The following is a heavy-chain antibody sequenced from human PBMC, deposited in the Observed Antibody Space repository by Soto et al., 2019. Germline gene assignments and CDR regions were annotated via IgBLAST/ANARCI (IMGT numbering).Heavy chain of an antibody. CDR3: ARAEGGYDFTFDY. V-gene: IGHV4-59*01. CDR1: GGSISSYY. CDR2: IYYSGST. J-gene: IGHJ4*02. Sequence: SETLSLTCTVSGGSISSYYWSWIRQPPGKGLEWIGYIYYSGSTNYNPSLKSRVTISVDTSKNQFSLKLSSVTAADTAVYYCARAEGGYDFTFDYWGQGTLVTVSS. D-gene: IGHD5-12*01.